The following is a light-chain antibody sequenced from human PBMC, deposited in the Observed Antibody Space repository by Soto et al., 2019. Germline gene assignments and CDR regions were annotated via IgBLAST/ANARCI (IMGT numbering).Light chain of an antibody. V-gene: IGLV2-14*01. J-gene: IGLJ2*01. Sequence: QSALTQPPSVSGSPGQSITISCTGTNRDVGGYDYVSWYQQHPGKSPKLILYEVSNRPAGVSNRFSGSKSGNTASLSISGLQAEDEADYYCSSYTSSSTLVFGGGTKLTVL. CDR2: EVS. CDR3: SSYTSSSTLV. CDR1: NRDVGGYDY.